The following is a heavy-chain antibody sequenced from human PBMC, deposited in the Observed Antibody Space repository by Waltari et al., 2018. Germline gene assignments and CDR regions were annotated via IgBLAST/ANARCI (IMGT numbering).Heavy chain of an antibody. CDR3: ARLPTKYFDSLGWGFFDQ. J-gene: IGHJ4*02. V-gene: IGHV4-59*12. CDR1: GDFPSDDH. D-gene: IGHD3-9*01. CDR2: RRNTGAT. Sequence: HVQLQESGPGLVKPSETLSLTCSVSGDFPSDDHWTWIRQAPGKGREWIAYRRNTGATKCTPSLGSRVTLSADTSKKQFSLRLTSVTAADTAVYFCARLPTKYFDSLGWGFFDQWGQGILVTVSS.